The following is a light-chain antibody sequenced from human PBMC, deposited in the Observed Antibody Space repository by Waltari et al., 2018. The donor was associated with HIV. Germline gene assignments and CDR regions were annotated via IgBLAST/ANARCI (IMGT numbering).Light chain of an antibody. J-gene: IGLJ2*01. CDR3: QVWDASSDHLVI. V-gene: IGLV3-21*02. CDR1: NIGDKT. CDR2: DDS. Sequence: SFVLTQPPSVSVAPGQTARITCGGNNIGDKTVHWYQQKPGQAPLLVVYDDSYRPSGIPERFSGSNSWNTATLTISRVEAGDEADYYCQVWDASSDHLVIFGGGTKLTVL.